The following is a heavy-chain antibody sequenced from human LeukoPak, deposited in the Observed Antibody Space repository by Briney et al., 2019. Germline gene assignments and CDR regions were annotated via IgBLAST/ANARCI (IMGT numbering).Heavy chain of an antibody. Sequence: ASVTVSCKASGYTFTSYYMHWVRQAPGQGLEWMGVINPSGGTTTYAQKFQGRVTMTRDTSTSTVYMELSSLRSEDTAVYYCARGFGSGSSRYYFDYWGQGTLVTVSS. CDR1: GYTFTSYY. J-gene: IGHJ4*02. V-gene: IGHV1-46*01. CDR3: ARGFGSGSSRYYFDY. D-gene: IGHD3-10*01. CDR2: INPSGGTT.